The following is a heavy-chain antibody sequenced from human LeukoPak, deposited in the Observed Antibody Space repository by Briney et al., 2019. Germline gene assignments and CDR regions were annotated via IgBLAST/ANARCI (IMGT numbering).Heavy chain of an antibody. CDR3: AKWPEGATPKFHY. V-gene: IGHV3-23*01. J-gene: IGHJ4*02. CDR1: GFTFSSYA. Sequence: GGSLRLSCAASGFTFSSYAMSWVRQAPGKGLEWVSTISGSGGVTYYPDSVRGRFTISRDNSKDTLHLQMDSLRAEDTAIYYCAKWPEGATPKFHYWGQGTLVTVSS. CDR2: ISGSGGVT. D-gene: IGHD1-26*01.